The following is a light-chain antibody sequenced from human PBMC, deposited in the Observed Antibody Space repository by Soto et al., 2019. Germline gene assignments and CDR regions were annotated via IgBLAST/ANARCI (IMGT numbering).Light chain of an antibody. Sequence: DIQMTQSPSSLSASVGDRVTITCRASQSISSYLNWYQQKPGEAPKLLIYAASSLQSGVPSRFSGSGSVTDFTLTINSLQPEDFATYYCQQSYSTPPTFGGGTKVEI. CDR2: AAS. CDR1: QSISSY. V-gene: IGKV1-39*01. CDR3: QQSYSTPPT. J-gene: IGKJ4*01.